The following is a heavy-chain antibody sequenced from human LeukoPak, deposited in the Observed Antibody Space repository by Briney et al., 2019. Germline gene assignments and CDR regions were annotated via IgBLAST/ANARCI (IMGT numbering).Heavy chain of an antibody. CDR1: GYSISSGYY. CDR3: ARVRRIGYCSGGSCYPGDY. V-gene: IGHV4-38-2*02. J-gene: IGHJ4*02. Sequence: SETLSLTCTVSGYSISSGYYWGWIRPPPGKGLEWIGSIYHSGSTYYNPSLKSRVTISVDTSKNQFSLKLSSVTAADTAVYYCARVRRIGYCSGGSCYPGDYWGQGTLVTVSS. D-gene: IGHD2-15*01. CDR2: IYHSGST.